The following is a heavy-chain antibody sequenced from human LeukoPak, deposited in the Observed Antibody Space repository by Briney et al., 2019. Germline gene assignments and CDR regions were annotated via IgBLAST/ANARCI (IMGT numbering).Heavy chain of an antibody. D-gene: IGHD5-12*01. CDR1: GFTFSSYS. J-gene: IGHJ6*02. V-gene: IGHV3-21*04. CDR3: AKRAYSGYEAYAMDV. Sequence: GGSLRLSCAASGFTFSSYSMNWVRQAPGKGLEWVSSISSSSSYIYYADSVKGRFTISRDNSKNTLYLQMNSLRAEDTAVYYCAKRAYSGYEAYAMDVWGQGTTVTVSS. CDR2: ISSSSSYI.